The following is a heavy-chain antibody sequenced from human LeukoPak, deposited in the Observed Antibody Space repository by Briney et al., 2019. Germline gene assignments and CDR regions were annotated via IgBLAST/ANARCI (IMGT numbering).Heavy chain of an antibody. Sequence: SETLSLTRAVSGYSISSGYYWGWIRQPPGKGLECIGNIYHSGSTYYNSSLKSRVTISVDTSKNQFSLNLSSVTAADTALYYCATISGTWYVAYWGQGTLVTVSS. CDR1: GYSISSGYY. D-gene: IGHD6-13*01. V-gene: IGHV4-38-2*01. CDR3: ATISGTWYVAY. J-gene: IGHJ4*02. CDR2: IYHSGST.